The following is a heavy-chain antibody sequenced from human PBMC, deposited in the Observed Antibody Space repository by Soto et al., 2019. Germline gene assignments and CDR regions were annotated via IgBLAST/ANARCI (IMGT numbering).Heavy chain of an antibody. CDR1: GFTFSDYP. D-gene: IGHD2-15*01. CDR3: ARETPSFDS. J-gene: IGHJ4*02. V-gene: IGHV3-48*02. CDR2: IRTISSAI. Sequence: GGSLRLSCAASGFTFSDYPMNWVRQAPGKGLEWVSSIRTISSAIYYADSVRGRFTISRDNARNSLYLQMTSLRDEDTAVYYCARETPSFDSWGQGTLVTVSS.